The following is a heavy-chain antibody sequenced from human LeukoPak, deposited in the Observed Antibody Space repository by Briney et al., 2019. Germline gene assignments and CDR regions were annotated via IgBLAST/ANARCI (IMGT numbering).Heavy chain of an antibody. J-gene: IGHJ4*02. CDR2: IRSKTDNYAT. Sequence: GGSLRLSCAASGFTFSGSAMHWVRQASGKGLEWVGRIRSKTDNYATAYGASVKGRFAISRDDSKNTAYLQMNGLKTEDTAVYYCISGITTGINYWGQGTLVTVSS. D-gene: IGHD1-20*01. CDR3: ISGITTGINY. V-gene: IGHV3-73*01. CDR1: GFTFSGSA.